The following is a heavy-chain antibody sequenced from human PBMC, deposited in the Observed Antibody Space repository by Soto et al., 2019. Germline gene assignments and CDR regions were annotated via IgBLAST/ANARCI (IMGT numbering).Heavy chain of an antibody. D-gene: IGHD5-12*01. CDR1: GFTFSNYD. CDR3: ARAARWLQSRYFDL. V-gene: IGHV3-13*01. CDR2: IDIAGAT. J-gene: IGHJ2*01. Sequence: EVQLVESGGGLVQPGESLRLSCAASGFTFSNYDMHWVRQTTGKGLEWVSAIDIAGATYYPDSVKGRFTISREKAKNSLHLQMNSLRADDTAVYYCARAARWLQSRYFDLWGRGTLVTVSS.